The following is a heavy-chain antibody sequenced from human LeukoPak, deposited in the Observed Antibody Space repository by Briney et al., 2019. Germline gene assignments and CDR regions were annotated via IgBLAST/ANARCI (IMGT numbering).Heavy chain of an antibody. Sequence: ASVKVSCKASGYTFTSYYMHWVRQAPGQGLEWMGIINPSGGSTSYAQKFQGRVTMTRDTSTSTAYMELRSLRSDDTAVYYCARDPRGVVGATNFGYWGQGTLVTVSS. V-gene: IGHV1-46*01. D-gene: IGHD1-26*01. J-gene: IGHJ4*02. CDR3: ARDPRGVVGATNFGY. CDR2: INPSGGST. CDR1: GYTFTSYY.